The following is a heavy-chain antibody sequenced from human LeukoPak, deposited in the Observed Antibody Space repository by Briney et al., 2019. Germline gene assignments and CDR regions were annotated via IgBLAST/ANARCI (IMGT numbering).Heavy chain of an antibody. Sequence: SETLSLTCAVYGGSFSGYYWSWIRQPPGKGLEWIGKINHSGSTNYNPSLKSRVTISVDTSKNQFSLKLSSVTAADTAVYYCASRGFGVVPWAAENWFDPWGQGTLVTVSS. D-gene: IGHD3-3*01. J-gene: IGHJ5*02. V-gene: IGHV4-34*01. CDR3: ASRGFGVVPWAAENWFDP. CDR1: GGSFSGYY. CDR2: INHSGST.